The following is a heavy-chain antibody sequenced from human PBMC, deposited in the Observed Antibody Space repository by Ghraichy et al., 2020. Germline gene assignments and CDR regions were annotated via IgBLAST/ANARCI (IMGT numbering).Heavy chain of an antibody. J-gene: IGHJ6*03. CDR3: ARGDYYGSGFPRVYCMDV. Sequence: SVKVSCKASGGTFSSYAISWVRQAPGQGLEWMGGIIPIFGTANYAQKFQGRVTITADESTSTAYMELSSLRSEDTAVYYCARGDYYGSGFPRVYCMDVWGKGTTVTVSS. V-gene: IGHV1-69*13. D-gene: IGHD3-10*01. CDR1: GGTFSSYA. CDR2: IIPIFGTA.